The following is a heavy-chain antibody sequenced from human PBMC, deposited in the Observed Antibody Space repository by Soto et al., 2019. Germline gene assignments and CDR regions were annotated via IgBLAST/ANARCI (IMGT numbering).Heavy chain of an antibody. V-gene: IGHV4-34*01. J-gene: IGHJ6*02. CDR1: GGSFSGYY. CDR2: INHSGST. D-gene: IGHD3-16*01. CDR3: ASWGYNYYYGMDV. Sequence: QVQLQQWGAGLLKPSETLSLTCAVYGGSFSGYYWSWIRQPPGKGLEWIGEINHSGSTNYNPSLKSRVTISVDTYKNQFSLQLSSVTAADTAVYYCASWGYNYYYGMDVWGQGTTVTVSS.